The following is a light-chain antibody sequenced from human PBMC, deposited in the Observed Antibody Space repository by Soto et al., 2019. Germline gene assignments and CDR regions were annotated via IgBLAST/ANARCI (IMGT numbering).Light chain of an antibody. V-gene: IGLV2-8*01. CDR3: SSYAGSNNYV. J-gene: IGLJ1*01. CDR2: EVS. Sequence: ALTQPPSASGSPGQSVTISCTGTSSDVGGYNYVSWYQQHPGKAPKLMIYEVSKRPSGVPDRFSGSKSGDTASLTVSGLQAEDEADYYCSSYAGSNNYVFGTGTKVTAL. CDR1: SSDVGGYNY.